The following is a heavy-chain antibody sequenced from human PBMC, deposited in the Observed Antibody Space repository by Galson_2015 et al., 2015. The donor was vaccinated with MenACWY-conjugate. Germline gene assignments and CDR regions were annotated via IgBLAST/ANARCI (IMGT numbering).Heavy chain of an antibody. V-gene: IGHV4-39*01. Sequence: ETLSLTCTVSGGSISSSSYFWGWIRQPPGKGLEWIGTISYSGSTHYNPSLNNRVTVSADTSKNQFSLNVSSVTAADTAVYYCARGGFTSGGDFDYWGQGTLVTVSS. CDR1: GGSISSSSYF. J-gene: IGHJ4*02. CDR2: ISYSGST. D-gene: IGHD6-19*01. CDR3: ARGGFTSGGDFDY.